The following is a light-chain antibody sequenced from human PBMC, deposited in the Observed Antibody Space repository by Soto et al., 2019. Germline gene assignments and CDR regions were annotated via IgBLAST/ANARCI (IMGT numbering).Light chain of an antibody. V-gene: IGKV3-20*01. CDR1: QSVSTS. Sequence: EIVLTQSPGTLSLSPGERATLSCRASQSVSTSLAWYQQKPGQAPRILIYDASSRATGIPDRFSGSGSGTDFTLIISGLEPEDFAVYYCQRYGSSLPFGGGTKVDIK. J-gene: IGKJ4*01. CDR2: DAS. CDR3: QRYGSSLP.